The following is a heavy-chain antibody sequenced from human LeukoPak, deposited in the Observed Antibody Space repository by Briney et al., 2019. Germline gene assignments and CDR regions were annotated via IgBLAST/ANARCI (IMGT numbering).Heavy chain of an antibody. CDR2: ISSSSSYI. CDR3: ARDDGGDDFWSGYLFWFDP. J-gene: IGHJ5*02. Sequence: PGGSLRLSCAASGFTFSSYSMNWVRQAPGKGLEWVSSISSSSSYIYYADSVKGRFTISRDNAKNSLCLQMNSLRAEDTAVYYCARDDGGDDFWSGYLFWFDPWGQGTLVTVSS. V-gene: IGHV3-21*01. D-gene: IGHD3-3*01. CDR1: GFTFSSYS.